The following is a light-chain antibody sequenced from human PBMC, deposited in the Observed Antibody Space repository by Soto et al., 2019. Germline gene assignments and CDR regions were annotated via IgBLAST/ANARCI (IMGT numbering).Light chain of an antibody. CDR2: SNN. CDR3: AAWDDSLNGPRWV. V-gene: IGLV1-44*01. CDR1: SSNIGGNT. Sequence: QSVLTQPPSASGTPGQRVTISCSGSSSNIGGNTVNWYQQLPGTAPKLLIYSNNQRPSGVPDRFSGSKSGTSASLAISGLQSEDEADYYCAAWDDSLNGPRWVFGGGTKLTVL. J-gene: IGLJ3*02.